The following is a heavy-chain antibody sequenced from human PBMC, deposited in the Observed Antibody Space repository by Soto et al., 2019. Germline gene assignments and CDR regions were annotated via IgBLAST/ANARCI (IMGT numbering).Heavy chain of an antibody. CDR1: GFTVSSYW. D-gene: IGHD1-1*01. Sequence: EQLVESGGGLVQPGGSLRLSCTASGFTVSSYWTHWVRQAPGKGLEWVSRINIDGSSITYPDSMKGRFTMSRDNAKNTLYLQMNSLRADDTAVYYCIRSRRCWNTVDVWCQGTTVIVS. V-gene: IGHV3-74*03. CDR2: INIDGSSI. J-gene: IGHJ6*02. CDR3: IRSRRCWNTVDV.